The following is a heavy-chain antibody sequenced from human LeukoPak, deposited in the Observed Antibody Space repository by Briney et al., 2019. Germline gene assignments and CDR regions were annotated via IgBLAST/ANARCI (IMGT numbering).Heavy chain of an antibody. J-gene: IGHJ6*03. CDR2: IYYSGST. V-gene: IGHV4-59*01. CDR3: ARVIAGSGSYGYYYYYYMDV. D-gene: IGHD3-10*01. Sequence: PSETLSLTCTVSGGSISSYYWSWIRQPPGKGLEWIGYIYYSGSTNYNPSLKSRVTISVDTSKNQFSLKLSSVTAADTAVYYCARVIAGSGSYGYYYYYYMDVWGKGTTVTISS. CDR1: GGSISSYY.